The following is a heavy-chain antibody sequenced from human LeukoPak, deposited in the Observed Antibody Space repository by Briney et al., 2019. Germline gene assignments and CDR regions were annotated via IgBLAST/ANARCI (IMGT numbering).Heavy chain of an antibody. CDR3: ARVRSGSYYFDY. CDR2: IYRSGIT. Sequence: SETLSLTCRVSGGSICRYYWSWVRQPAGKGLEWSGRIYRSGITNYNPSLKSRLTMSVDTSKNQFSLKLNPVTAADTAFCYCARVRSGSYYFDYWGQGTLVTVSS. D-gene: IGHD1-26*01. J-gene: IGHJ4*02. V-gene: IGHV4-4*07. CDR1: GGSICRYY.